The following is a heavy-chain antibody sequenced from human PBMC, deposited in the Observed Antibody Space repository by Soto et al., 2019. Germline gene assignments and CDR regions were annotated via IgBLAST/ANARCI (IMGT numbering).Heavy chain of an antibody. CDR3: ARRLTSTVSALGY. J-gene: IGHJ4*02. CDR2: ISGDGGNK. V-gene: IGHV3-30-3*01. CDR1: GLTFSSYA. D-gene: IGHD6-19*01. Sequence: QVHLVESGGGVVQPGKSLRLSCTASGLTFSSYAVHWVRQAPGKGLEWVSVISGDGGNKYFAESVRGRFLISRDNSKNTVYLQMKSLRHEDTAVDYCARRLTSTVSALGYWGQGTRVTVSS.